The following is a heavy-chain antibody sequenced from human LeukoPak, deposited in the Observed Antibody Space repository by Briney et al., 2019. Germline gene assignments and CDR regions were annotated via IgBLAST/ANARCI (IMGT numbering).Heavy chain of an antibody. D-gene: IGHD6-13*01. CDR3: AREGAAGNYYYYYMDV. CDR2: INHSGST. V-gene: IGHV4-34*01. Sequence: PSETLSLTCAVYGGSFSGYYWSWIRQPPGKGLDWIGEINHSGSTNYNPSLKSRLTISVDTSKNQFSLKLSSVTAADTAVYYCAREGAAGNYYYYYMDVWGKGTTVTVSS. J-gene: IGHJ6*03. CDR1: GGSFSGYY.